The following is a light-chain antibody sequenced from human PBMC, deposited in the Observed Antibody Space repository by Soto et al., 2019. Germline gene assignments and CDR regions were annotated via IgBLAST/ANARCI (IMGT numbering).Light chain of an antibody. J-gene: IGKJ5*01. CDR3: QQRYDWPPIT. CDR1: QSVSSY. V-gene: IGKV3-11*01. CDR2: DAS. Sequence: EIVLTQSPATLSLSPGERATLSCRASQSVSSYLAWYQQKPGQAPRLLIYDASTRATGVPARFSGSGSGTDFTLTISNLQPEDFAVYYCQQRYDWPPITFGQGTRLEIK.